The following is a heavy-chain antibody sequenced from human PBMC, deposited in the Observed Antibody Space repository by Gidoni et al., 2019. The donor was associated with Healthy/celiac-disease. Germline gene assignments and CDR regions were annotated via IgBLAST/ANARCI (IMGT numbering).Heavy chain of an antibody. Sequence: EVQLVESGGGLVKPGGSLRLSCAASGFTFSSYSMNWVRHAPGKGLEWVSSISSSSSYIYYADSVKGRFTISRDNAKNSLYLQMNSLRAEDTAVYYCASTDIVVVVAANARFGMDVWGQGTTVTVSS. J-gene: IGHJ6*02. V-gene: IGHV3-21*01. CDR3: ASTDIVVVVAANARFGMDV. D-gene: IGHD2-15*01. CDR2: ISSSSSYI. CDR1: GFTFSSYS.